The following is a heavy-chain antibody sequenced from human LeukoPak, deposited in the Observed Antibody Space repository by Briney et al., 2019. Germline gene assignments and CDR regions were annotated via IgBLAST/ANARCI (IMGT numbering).Heavy chain of an antibody. D-gene: IGHD5-18*01. Sequence: GGSLRLSCAASGFTFSGHWMHWVRQAPGKGLVWVSRINSDGSSTSYADSVKGRFTISRDNAKNTLYLQMSSLRAEDSTLYYCARGGYGTRNGMDVWGQGTTVTVSS. V-gene: IGHV3-74*01. CDR2: INSDGSST. CDR3: ARGGYGTRNGMDV. CDR1: GFTFSGHW. J-gene: IGHJ6*02.